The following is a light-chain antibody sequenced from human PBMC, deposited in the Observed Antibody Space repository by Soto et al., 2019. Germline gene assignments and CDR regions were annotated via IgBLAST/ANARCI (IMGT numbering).Light chain of an antibody. Sequence: IQMTQSPSSLSASVGDRVTFICWARQDIRSELSWFQQKPGRPPKLLIYGASILQSGVPSRFSGSGSGTDFTLTIDSLQSEDFATYYCLQDNNYPRTFGPGTKVEVK. J-gene: IGKJ3*01. CDR3: LQDNNYPRT. V-gene: IGKV1-6*01. CDR2: GAS. CDR1: QDIRSE.